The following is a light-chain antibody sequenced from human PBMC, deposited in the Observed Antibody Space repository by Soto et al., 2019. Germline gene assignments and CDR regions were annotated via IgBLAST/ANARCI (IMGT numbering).Light chain of an antibody. CDR1: QSISHY. Sequence: DIPMTQSPSSLSASVGDRVTITCRASQSISHYLNWYQHKPGKAPNLLIYAASTLQSGVPSRFSGSRSGTDFTLTITHLQPEDFASYYCQQSYSAPPTFGQGTKLEIK. J-gene: IGKJ2*01. V-gene: IGKV1-39*01. CDR3: QQSYSAPPT. CDR2: AAS.